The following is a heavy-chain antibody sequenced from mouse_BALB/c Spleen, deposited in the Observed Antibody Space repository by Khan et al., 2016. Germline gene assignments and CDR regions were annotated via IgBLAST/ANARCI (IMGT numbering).Heavy chain of an antibody. Sequence: EVQLQESGPGLVKPSQSLSLTCTVTGYSITSDYAWNWIRQFPGNKLEWMGYISYSGSTSYNPSLKSRISITRDTSKNQFFLQLNSVTTEDTATYYCARWGSWGFAYWGQGTLVTVSA. V-gene: IGHV3-2*02. J-gene: IGHJ3*01. CDR1: GYSITSDYA. CDR3: ARWGSWGFAY. D-gene: IGHD4-1*01. CDR2: ISYSGST.